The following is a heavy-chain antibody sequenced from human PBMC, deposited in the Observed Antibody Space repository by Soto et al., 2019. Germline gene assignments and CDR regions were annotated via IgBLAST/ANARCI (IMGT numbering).Heavy chain of an antibody. CDR2: IIPISGAA. CDR1: GGTFSNYV. V-gene: IGHV1-69*06. D-gene: IGHD1-7*01. CDR3: ARDMTRTVVPYFDF. J-gene: IGHJ4*02. Sequence: SVKVSCKASGGTFSNYVVNWVRQAPGQGLEWMGRIIPISGAANYAQKFQGRVTITADKSTSTSYMELSSLRSEDTAVYYCARDMTRTVVPYFDFWGQGTLVTAPQ.